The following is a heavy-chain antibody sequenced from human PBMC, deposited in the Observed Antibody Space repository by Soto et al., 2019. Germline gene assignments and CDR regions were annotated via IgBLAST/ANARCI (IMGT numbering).Heavy chain of an antibody. J-gene: IGHJ4*02. D-gene: IGHD6-19*01. V-gene: IGHV1-2*02. CDR3: ARESSSGWSYYFDY. CDR1: GYTFTGYY. CDR2: INPNSGGT. Sequence: GASVKVSCKASGYTFTGYYMHWVRQAPGQGLEWMGWINPNSGGTNCAQKFQGRVTMTRDTSISTAYMELSRLRSDDTAVYYCARESSSGWSYYFDYWGQGTLVTVSS.